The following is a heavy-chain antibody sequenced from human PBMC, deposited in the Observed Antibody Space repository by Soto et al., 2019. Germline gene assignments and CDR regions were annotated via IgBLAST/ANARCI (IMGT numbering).Heavy chain of an antibody. J-gene: IGHJ4*02. CDR2: IWHTGRP. D-gene: IGHD2-15*01. V-gene: IGHV4-4*02. Sequence: QLQLRESGPGLVQPSGTLSLTCDVSGDSLTNNHWWSWVRQAPGKGLEWIGEIWHTGRPNYNPSLTSRGAISIDKSKNQFSLKLSSVTAADTAVYYCVRDSRPGCSSINCYMHWGQGTLVTVSS. CDR1: GDSLTNNHW. CDR3: VRDSRPGCSSINCYMH.